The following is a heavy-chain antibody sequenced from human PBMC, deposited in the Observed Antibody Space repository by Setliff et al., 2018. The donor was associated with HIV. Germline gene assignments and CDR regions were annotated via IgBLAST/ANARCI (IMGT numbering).Heavy chain of an antibody. CDR2: INWNGGST. Sequence: GESLTISCAASGFTFDDYGMSWVRQAPGKGLEWVSGINWNGGSTGYADSVKGRFTISRDNAKNSLYLQMNSLRAEDTALYYCARAPGYYDSSGYYYGYYYYYMDVWGEGTTVTVSS. J-gene: IGHJ6*03. CDR3: ARAPGYYDSSGYYYGYYYYYMDV. V-gene: IGHV3-20*04. CDR1: GFTFDDYG. D-gene: IGHD3-22*01.